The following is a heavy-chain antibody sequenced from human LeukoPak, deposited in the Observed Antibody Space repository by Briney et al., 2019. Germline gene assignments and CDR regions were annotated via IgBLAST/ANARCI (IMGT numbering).Heavy chain of an antibody. V-gene: IGHV3-9*01. J-gene: IGHJ4*02. CDR2: ISWNSGSI. Sequence: SLRLSCAASGFTFDDYAMHWVRQAPGKGLEWVSGISWNSGSIGYADSVKGRFTISRDNAKNSLYLQMNSLRAEDTALYYCAKDTGRGKYSHDHRGAFDYWGQGTLVTVSS. CDR1: GFTFDDYA. CDR3: AKDTGRGKYSHDHRGAFDY. D-gene: IGHD5-18*01.